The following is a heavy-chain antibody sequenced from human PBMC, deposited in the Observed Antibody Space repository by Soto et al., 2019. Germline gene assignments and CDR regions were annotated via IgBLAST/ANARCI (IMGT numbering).Heavy chain of an antibody. Sequence: PSETLSLTCTGSGGSLSSSSYYWRWIRQPPGKGLEWIGSIYYSGSTYYNPSLKSRVTISVDTSKNQFSLKLSSVTAADTAVYYCARHTTTATNFDYWGQGTLVTVPS. V-gene: IGHV4-39*01. CDR1: GGSLSSSSYY. J-gene: IGHJ4*02. CDR3: ARHTTTATNFDY. D-gene: IGHD4-17*01. CDR2: IYYSGST.